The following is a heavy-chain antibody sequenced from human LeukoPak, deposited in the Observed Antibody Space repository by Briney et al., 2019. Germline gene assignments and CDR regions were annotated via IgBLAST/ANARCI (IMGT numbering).Heavy chain of an antibody. D-gene: IGHD3-9*01. J-gene: IGHJ4*02. CDR3: AREGTHYDILTGYYSGGFDY. V-gene: IGHV3-48*03. CDR2: ISSSGSTI. CDR1: GFTFSSYE. Sequence: GGSLRLSCAASGFTFSSYEMNWVRQAPGKGLEWVSYISSSGSTIYYADSVKGRFTISRDNAKNSLYLQMNSLRAEDTAVYYCAREGTHYDILTGYYSGGFDYWGQGTLVTVSS.